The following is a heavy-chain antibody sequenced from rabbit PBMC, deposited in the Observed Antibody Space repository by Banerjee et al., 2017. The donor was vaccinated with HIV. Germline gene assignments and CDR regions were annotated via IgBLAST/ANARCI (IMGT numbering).Heavy chain of an antibody. CDR2: IYTGSSGST. V-gene: IGHV1S45*01. J-gene: IGHJ4*01. CDR1: GFSFSSSYY. CDR3: ARASSNTGYFKL. Sequence: QEQLEESGGDLVKPEGSLTLTCTASGFSFSSSYYMCWVRQAPGKGLEWIACIYTGSSGSTYYASWAKGRFTISETSSTTVDLQMTSLTAADTATYFCARASSNTGYFKLWGPGTLVTVS. D-gene: IGHD1-1*01.